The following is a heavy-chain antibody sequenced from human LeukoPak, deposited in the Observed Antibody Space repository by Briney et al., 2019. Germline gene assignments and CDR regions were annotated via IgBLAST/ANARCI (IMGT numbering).Heavy chain of an antibody. V-gene: IGHV3-21*01. CDR2: ISSRSSYI. CDR3: ARSGGAFDY. Sequence: GGSLRLSCAASGFTFSSYAMSWVRQAPGKGPEDVSYISSRSSYIYYADSVKGRFTISRDDAKNSLYLRMNSLRAEDTAVYYCARSGGAFDYWGQGTLVTVSS. J-gene: IGHJ4*02. CDR1: GFTFSSYA. D-gene: IGHD4-23*01.